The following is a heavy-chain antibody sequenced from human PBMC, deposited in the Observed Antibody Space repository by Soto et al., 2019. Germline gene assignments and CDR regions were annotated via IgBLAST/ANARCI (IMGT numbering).Heavy chain of an antibody. J-gene: IGHJ5*02. Sequence: QLQLQESGSGLVKPSQTLSLTCAVSGGSISSGGYSWSWIRQPPGKGLEWIGYIYHSGSTYYNPSLKSRVTISVDRSKNQFSLKLSSVTAADTAVYYCARAGRQYYDFWSGYYTGNWLDPWGQGTLVTVSS. CDR2: IYHSGST. CDR1: GGSISSGGYS. V-gene: IGHV4-30-2*01. CDR3: ARAGRQYYDFWSGYYTGNWLDP. D-gene: IGHD3-3*01.